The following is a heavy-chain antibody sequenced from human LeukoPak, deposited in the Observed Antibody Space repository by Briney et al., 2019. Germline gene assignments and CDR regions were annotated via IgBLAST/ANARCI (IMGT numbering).Heavy chain of an antibody. CDR1: GYSISSGYY. Sequence: SETLSLTCTVSGYSISSGYYWGWIRQPPGKGLEWIGSIYHGGSTYYNPSLKSRVTISVDTSKNQFSLKLSSVTAADTAVYYCASAKYSSSWYLPNYYYYYMDVWGKGTTVTVSS. CDR2: IYHGGST. J-gene: IGHJ6*03. D-gene: IGHD6-13*01. CDR3: ASAKYSSSWYLPNYYYYYMDV. V-gene: IGHV4-38-2*02.